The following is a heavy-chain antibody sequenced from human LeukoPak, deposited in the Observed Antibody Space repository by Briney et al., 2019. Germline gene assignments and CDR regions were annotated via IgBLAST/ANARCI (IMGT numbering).Heavy chain of an antibody. J-gene: IGHJ6*02. CDR1: GGSFSGYY. CDR3: ARGWVYCSSTSCYRNYYYYGMDV. CDR2: INHSGST. V-gene: IGHV4-34*01. Sequence: PSETLSLTCAVYGGSFSGYYWSWIRQPPGKGLEWIGEINHSGSTNYNPSLKSRVTISVDTSKNQLSLKLSSVTAADTAVYYCARGWVYCSSTSCYRNYYYYGMDVWGQGTTVTVSS. D-gene: IGHD2-2*02.